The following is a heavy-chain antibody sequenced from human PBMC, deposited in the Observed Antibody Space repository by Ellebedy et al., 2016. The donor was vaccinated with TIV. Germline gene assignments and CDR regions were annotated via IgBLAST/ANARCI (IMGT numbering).Heavy chain of an antibody. J-gene: IGHJ4*02. D-gene: IGHD4-11*01. CDR2: ISFDGTNK. CDR3: ARSTTAVPGGDY. V-gene: IGHV3-30*04. Sequence: PGGSLRLSCAASGFTLSTYAIHWVRQAPGKGLEWVAVISFDGTNKYYADSVKGRFTMSRDTSKNSLYLQMNSLRAEDTAVYYCARSTTAVPGGDYWGQGTLVTVSS. CDR1: GFTLSTYA.